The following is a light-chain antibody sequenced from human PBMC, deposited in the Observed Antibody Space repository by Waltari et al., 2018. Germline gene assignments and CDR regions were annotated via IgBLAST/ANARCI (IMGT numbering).Light chain of an antibody. CDR2: WAS. V-gene: IGKV4-1*01. J-gene: IGKJ4*01. CDR3: QQYYSTPLT. Sequence: DIVMTQYTDSLAVSLGERATINCKSSQSVLYSSNNKNYLAWYQQTPGQPPKLLIYWASTRESGVPDRFSGSWSGTDFTLTISSLQAEYVAVYYCQQYYSTPLTFGGGTKVEIK. CDR1: QSVLYSSNNKNY.